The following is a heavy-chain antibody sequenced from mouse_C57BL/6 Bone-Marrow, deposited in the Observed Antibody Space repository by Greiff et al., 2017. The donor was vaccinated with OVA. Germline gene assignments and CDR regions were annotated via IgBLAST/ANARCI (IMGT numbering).Heavy chain of an antibody. Sequence: DVHLVESGGGLVKPGGSLKLSCAASGFTFSSYAMSWVRQTPEKRLEWVATISDGGSYTYYPDNVKGRFTISRDNAKNNLYLQMSHLKSEDTAMYYCAREGGSSWYFDVWGTGTTVTVSS. D-gene: IGHD1-1*01. CDR3: AREGGSSWYFDV. J-gene: IGHJ1*03. CDR1: GFTFSSYA. CDR2: ISDGGSYT. V-gene: IGHV5-4*01.